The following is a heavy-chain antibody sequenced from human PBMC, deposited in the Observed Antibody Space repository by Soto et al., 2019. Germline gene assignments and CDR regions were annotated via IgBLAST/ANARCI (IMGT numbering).Heavy chain of an antibody. V-gene: IGHV1-2*02. Sequence: QVQLVQSGAEVKKPGASVKVSCKASGYTFTGYYMHWVRQAPGQGLEWMGWINPNSGGTNDAQKFQGRVTMTRDTSISTAYMELSRLRSDDTAVYYCARVSIVVVPAAIGYFQHWGQGTLVTVSS. CDR3: ARVSIVVVPAAIGYFQH. CDR1: GYTFTGYY. J-gene: IGHJ1*01. CDR2: INPNSGGT. D-gene: IGHD2-2*01.